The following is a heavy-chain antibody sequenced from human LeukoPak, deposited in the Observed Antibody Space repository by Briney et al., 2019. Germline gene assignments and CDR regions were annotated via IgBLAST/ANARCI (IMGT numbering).Heavy chain of an antibody. J-gene: IGHJ4*02. D-gene: IGHD3-3*01. V-gene: IGHV3-23*01. Sequence: PGGSLRLSCAASGFTFSSYAMSWVRQAPGKGLEWVSAISGSGGSTYYADSVKGRFTISRDNSKNTLYLQMNSLRAEDTAVYYCAKIRRYDFWSGYQDYWGQGTLVTVSS. CDR1: GFTFSSYA. CDR2: ISGSGGST. CDR3: AKIRRYDFWSGYQDY.